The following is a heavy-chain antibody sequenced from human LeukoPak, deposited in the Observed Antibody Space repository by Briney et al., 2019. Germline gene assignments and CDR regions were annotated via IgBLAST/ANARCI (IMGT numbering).Heavy chain of an antibody. J-gene: IGHJ1*01. D-gene: IGHD3-22*01. CDR3: ARGYYDSSGYYHEYFQH. CDR1: GGTFSIYA. Sequence: ASVKVSCKASGGTFSIYAISWVRQAPGHGLEWIGRIIPIFGTANYAQKFQGRVTITTDESTSTAYMELSSLRSEDTAVYYCARGYYDSSGYYHEYFQHWGQGTLVTVSS. V-gene: IGHV1-69*05. CDR2: IIPIFGTA.